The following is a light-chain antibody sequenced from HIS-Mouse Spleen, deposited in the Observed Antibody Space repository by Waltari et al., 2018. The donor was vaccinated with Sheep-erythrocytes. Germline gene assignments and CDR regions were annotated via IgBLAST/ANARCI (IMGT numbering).Light chain of an antibody. Sequence: DIQMSQSPSTLSASVGDRVTITWRASQSISSWLSWYNHKPGKAPKLLIYKASSLESGVPSRFSGSGSGTEFTLTISSLQPDDFATYYCQQYNSYSRTFGQGTKVEIK. CDR2: KAS. CDR1: QSISSW. CDR3: QQYNSYSRT. V-gene: IGKV1-5*03. J-gene: IGKJ1*01.